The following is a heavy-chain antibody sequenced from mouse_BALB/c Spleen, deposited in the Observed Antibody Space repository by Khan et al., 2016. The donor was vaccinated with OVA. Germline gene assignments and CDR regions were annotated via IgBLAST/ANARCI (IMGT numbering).Heavy chain of an antibody. J-gene: IGHJ2*01. D-gene: IGHD1-2*01. CDR3: ARTARIKY. V-gene: IGHV3-2*02. Sequence: EVKLEESGPGLVKPSQSLSLTCTVTGYSITSGYGWNWIRQFPGNKLEWMGYISYSGSTNYNPSIKSRISITRDTSKNQFFLQLHSVTTEDTATYYCARTARIKYWGQGTTLTVSS. CDR1: GYSITSGYG. CDR2: ISYSGST.